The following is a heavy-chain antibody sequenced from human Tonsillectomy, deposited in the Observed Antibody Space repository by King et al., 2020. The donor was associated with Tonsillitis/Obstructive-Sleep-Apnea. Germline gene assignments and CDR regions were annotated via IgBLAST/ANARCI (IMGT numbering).Heavy chain of an antibody. CDR1: GYTFTSYA. CDR2: INTNTGNP. V-gene: IGHV7-4-1*01. Sequence: VQLVESGSELKKPGASVKGSCKASGYTFTSYAMNWVRQAPGQGLEWMGWINTNTGNPTYAQGFTGRFVFSLDTSVSTAYLQICSLKAEDTAVYYCARRYCSSTSCYQSWFDPWGQGNLGTVSS. CDR3: ARRYCSSTSCYQSWFDP. D-gene: IGHD2-2*01. J-gene: IGHJ5*02.